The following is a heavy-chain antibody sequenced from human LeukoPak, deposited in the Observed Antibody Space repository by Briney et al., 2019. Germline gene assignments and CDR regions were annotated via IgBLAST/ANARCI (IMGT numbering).Heavy chain of an antibody. V-gene: IGHV1-2*02. D-gene: IGHD3-22*01. J-gene: IGHJ4*02. CDR3: ASDRVVADY. Sequence: ASVKVSCKASGYTFTDYYIHWVRQAPGQGFEWMGWINLTTGGTKYARKFQGRVTLTRDTSITAVYMELSRLRSDDTAVYYCASDRVVADYWGRGTLVTVSS. CDR2: INLTTGGT. CDR1: GYTFTDYY.